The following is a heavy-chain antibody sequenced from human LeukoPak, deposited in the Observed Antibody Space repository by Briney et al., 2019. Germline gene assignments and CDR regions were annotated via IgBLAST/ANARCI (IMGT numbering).Heavy chain of an antibody. J-gene: IGHJ4*02. CDR1: GGSISSGTYY. D-gene: IGHD3-22*01. Sequence: SETLSLTCTVSGGSISSGTYYWAWIRQPPGKGPEWIGTIHYSGDTYYNPSLKSRVTISVDPPKRQFFLNLSSVTAADTAVYYCARLGGYYDPPGYWGQGTLVTVSS. V-gene: IGHV4-39*01. CDR2: IHYSGDT. CDR3: ARLGGYYDPPGY.